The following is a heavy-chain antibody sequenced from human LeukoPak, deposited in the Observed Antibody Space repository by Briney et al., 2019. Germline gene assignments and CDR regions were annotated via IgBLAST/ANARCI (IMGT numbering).Heavy chain of an antibody. CDR1: GGSISSYY. D-gene: IGHD2-15*01. J-gene: IGHJ4*02. Sequence: SETLSLTCTVSGGSISSYYWSWIRQPPGKGLEWIGYIYYSGSTNYNPSLKSRVTISVDTSKNQFSLKLSSVTAADTAVYYCARVACSGGSCYAGASCYFDYWGQGTLVTVSS. CDR2: IYYSGST. CDR3: ARVACSGGSCYAGASCYFDY. V-gene: IGHV4-59*01.